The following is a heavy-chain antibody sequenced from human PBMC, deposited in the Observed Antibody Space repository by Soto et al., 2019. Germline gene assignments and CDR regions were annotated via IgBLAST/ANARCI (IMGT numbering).Heavy chain of an antibody. Sequence: QVQLVESGGGVVQPGRSLRLSCAASGFSFSSYAMHWVRQAPGKGLEWVAVISYDGSNKYYADSVKGRFTISRDNSKNTLYLQMNCLRAEDTAVYYCARGALSVAGTGFDYWGQGTLVTVSS. CDR1: GFSFSSYA. V-gene: IGHV3-30-3*01. CDR3: ARGALSVAGTGFDY. J-gene: IGHJ4*02. CDR2: ISYDGSNK. D-gene: IGHD6-19*01.